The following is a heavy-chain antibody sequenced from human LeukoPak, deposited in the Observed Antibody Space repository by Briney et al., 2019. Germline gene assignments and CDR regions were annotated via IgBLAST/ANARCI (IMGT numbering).Heavy chain of an antibody. CDR2: ISDSGTST. CDR1: GFTFDDYG. D-gene: IGHD6-6*01. V-gene: IGHV3-23*01. J-gene: IGHJ4*02. Sequence: GRSLRLSCAASGFTFDDYGMSWVRQAPGKGLEWVSAISDSGTSTYYADSVKGRFSISRDNSKNTLYLQMNSLRADDTAVYYCAKEVYSSSSGFRFDYWGQGTLVTVSS. CDR3: AKEVYSSSSGFRFDY.